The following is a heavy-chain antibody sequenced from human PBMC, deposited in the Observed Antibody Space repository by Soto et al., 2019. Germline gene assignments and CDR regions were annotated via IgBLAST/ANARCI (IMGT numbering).Heavy chain of an antibody. J-gene: IGHJ3*01. V-gene: IGHV3-23*01. CDR2: VSSTGTSP. CDR3: AKARPSGGYYYVEAFDV. Sequence: LRLSCSASGFTFSNYAMSWVRQSPGKGLEWVSGVSSTGTSPYYAGSVQGRFAISRDNSKNMFYLQMKSLRAEDTAIYYCAKARPSGGYYYVEAFDVWGQGTMVTVSS. D-gene: IGHD3-22*01. CDR1: GFTFSNYA.